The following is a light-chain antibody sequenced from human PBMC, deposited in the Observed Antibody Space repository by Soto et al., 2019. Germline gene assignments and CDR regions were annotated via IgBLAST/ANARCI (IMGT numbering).Light chain of an antibody. J-gene: IGLJ2*01. CDR2: DNN. Sequence: QSLVTHPPSVSAAPGQRVTISCSGTSPNIGNNYVSWYQQLPGTAPKLLIYDNNKRPSGIPDRFSGSKSGPSATLGITGLQTGDEADYYCGTWDTGLSAVVFGGGTQLTVL. V-gene: IGLV1-51*01. CDR3: GTWDTGLSAVV. CDR1: SPNIGNNY.